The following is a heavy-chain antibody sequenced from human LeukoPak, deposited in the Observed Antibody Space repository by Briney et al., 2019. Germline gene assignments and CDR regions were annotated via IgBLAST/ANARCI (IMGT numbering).Heavy chain of an antibody. V-gene: IGHV4-34*01. J-gene: IGHJ3*02. CDR1: GGSFSGYY. Sequence: KPSETLSLTCAVYGGSFSGYYWSWIRQPPGKGLEWIGEINHSGSTHYNPSLKSRVTISVDTSKNQFSLKLSSVTAADTAVYYCARGLRLRYFDWSNGDAFDIWGQGTMVTVSS. D-gene: IGHD3-9*01. CDR2: INHSGST. CDR3: ARGLRLRYFDWSNGDAFDI.